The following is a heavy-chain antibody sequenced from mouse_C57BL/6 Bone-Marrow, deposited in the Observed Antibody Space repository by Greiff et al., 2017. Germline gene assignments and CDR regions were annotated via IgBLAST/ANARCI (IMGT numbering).Heavy chain of an antibody. CDR3: ARDHYCGSSPSWFAY. CDR2: ISDGGSCT. CDR1: GFTFSSYA. D-gene: IGHD1-1*01. V-gene: IGHV5-4*01. J-gene: IGHJ3*01. Sequence: EVKLVESGGGLVKPGGSLKLSCAASGFTFSSYAMSWVRQTPEKRLEWVATISDGGSCTYYPDNVKGRFTISRDNAKNNLYLQMSHLKSEDTAMYYCARDHYCGSSPSWFAYWGQGTLVTVSA.